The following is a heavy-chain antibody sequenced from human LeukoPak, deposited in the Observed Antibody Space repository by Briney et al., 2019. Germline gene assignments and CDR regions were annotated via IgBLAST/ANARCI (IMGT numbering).Heavy chain of an antibody. CDR1: GYSFTSYW. V-gene: IGHV5-51*01. J-gene: IGHJ5*02. CDR3: ARRRIAYCSGGSCQGNWFDP. Sequence: GAXXKISFKGSGYSFTSYWIGWVRPMPGKGLEWMGIIYPGDSDTRYSPSFQGQVTISAEKYISTAYLQWSSLKASDTAMYYCARRRIAYCSGGSCQGNWFDPWGQGTLVTVSS. D-gene: IGHD2-15*01. CDR2: IYPGDSDT.